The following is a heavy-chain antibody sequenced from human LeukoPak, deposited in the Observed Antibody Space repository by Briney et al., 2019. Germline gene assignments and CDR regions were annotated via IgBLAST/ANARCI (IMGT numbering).Heavy chain of an antibody. Sequence: PGESLRISCKGSGYSFTSYWIGWVPQMPGKGLEWMGIIYPGDSDTRYSPSFQGQVTISADKSISTAYLQWSSLKASDTAMYYCARGDSIAGGAFDIWGQGTMVTVSS. CDR3: ARGDSIAGGAFDI. CDR1: GYSFTSYW. CDR2: IYPGDSDT. J-gene: IGHJ3*02. V-gene: IGHV5-51*01. D-gene: IGHD6-13*01.